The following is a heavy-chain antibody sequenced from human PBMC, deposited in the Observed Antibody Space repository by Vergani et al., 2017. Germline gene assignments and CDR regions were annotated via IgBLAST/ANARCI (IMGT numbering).Heavy chain of an antibody. J-gene: IGHJ4*02. Sequence: QVQLVQSGAEVKKPGASVKVSCKASGYTFTSYGISWVRQAPGQGLEWMGWISAYNGNTNYAQKLQGRVTMTTDTSTSTAYMELRSLRSDDTAVYYCARDCSGGSCYLKSPLDFDYWGQGTLVTVSS. CDR2: ISAYNGNT. CDR1: GYTFTSYG. D-gene: IGHD2-15*01. CDR3: ARDCSGGSCYLKSPLDFDY. V-gene: IGHV1-18*01.